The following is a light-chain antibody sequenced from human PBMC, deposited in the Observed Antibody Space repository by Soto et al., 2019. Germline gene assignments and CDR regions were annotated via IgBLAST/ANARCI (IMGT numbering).Light chain of an antibody. V-gene: IGLV1-47*01. CDR2: RDN. J-gene: IGLJ2*01. CDR3: AAWDDSLNGVV. CDR1: SSNIGSNY. Sequence: QSVLTQPPSASGTPGQRVAISCSGSSSNIGSNYVYWYQQLPGTAPKLLIHRDNQRPSGVPDRFSGSKSGTSASLTISGLRSEDETDYYCAAWDDSLNGVVFGGVTKLTVL.